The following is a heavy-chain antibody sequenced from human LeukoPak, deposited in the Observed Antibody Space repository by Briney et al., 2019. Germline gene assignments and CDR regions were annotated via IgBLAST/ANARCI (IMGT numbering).Heavy chain of an antibody. CDR1: GFTFDDYA. V-gene: IGHV3-9*01. CDR2: IGWNSGSI. J-gene: IGHJ3*02. D-gene: IGHD2-2*01. CDR3: AKALVYQLLSKCAFDI. Sequence: GGSLRLSCAASGFTFDDYAMHWVRQAPGKGLEWVSGIGWNSGSIGYADSVKGRFTISRDNAKNSLYLQMNSLRAEDTALYYCAKALVYQLLSKCAFDIWGQGTMVTVSS.